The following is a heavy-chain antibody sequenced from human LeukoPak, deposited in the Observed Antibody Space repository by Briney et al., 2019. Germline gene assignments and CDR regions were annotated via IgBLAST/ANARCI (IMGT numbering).Heavy chain of an antibody. CDR2: IYYSGST. J-gene: IGHJ4*02. D-gene: IGHD3-22*01. CDR1: GGSISNYY. Sequence: PSETLSLTCTVSGGSISNYYWSWIRQPPGKGLEWIGDIYYSGSTNYNPSLKSRVTISVDTSKKQFSLKLSSVTAADTAVYYCAGLREYYDGSGYFFGYYVDFWGQGTLVTVSS. V-gene: IGHV4-59*08. CDR3: AGLREYYDGSGYFFGYYVDF.